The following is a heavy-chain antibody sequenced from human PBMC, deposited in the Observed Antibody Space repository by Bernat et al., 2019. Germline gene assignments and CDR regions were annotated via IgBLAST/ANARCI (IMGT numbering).Heavy chain of an antibody. CDR3: TRQDECRNANDY. CDR2: IKSKTDGGIT. J-gene: IGHJ4*02. CDR1: GFTFSDAW. D-gene: IGHD1-1*01. V-gene: IGHV3-15*01. Sequence: VQLVESGGGLVKPGGSLRLSCAASGFTFSDAWMSWVRQAPGKGLEWVGRIKSKTDGGITAYGTLVKGRFTISRDESKNTLYLQMNSLITEDTAVYYCTRQDECRNANDYWGQGTLVTVSS.